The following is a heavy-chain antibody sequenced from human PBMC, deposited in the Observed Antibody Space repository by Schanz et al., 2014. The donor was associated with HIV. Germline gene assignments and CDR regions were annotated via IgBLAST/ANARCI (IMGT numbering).Heavy chain of an antibody. CDR2: ISGSGGSI. CDR1: GFTFSSYG. V-gene: IGHV3-23*04. Sequence: VHLVESGGGVVQPGRSLRLLCVVSGFTFSSYGMHWVRQAPGTGLEWVSIISGSGGSIYYADSVKGRFTISRDNSKNTLYLRMNRLRVEDSAVYYCAKVRRLLTRWDWFDPWGQGTLVTVSS. CDR3: AKVRRLLTRWDWFDP. J-gene: IGHJ5*02. D-gene: IGHD6-25*01.